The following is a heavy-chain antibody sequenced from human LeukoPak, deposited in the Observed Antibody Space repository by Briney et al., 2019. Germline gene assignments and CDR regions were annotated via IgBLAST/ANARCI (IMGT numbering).Heavy chain of an antibody. V-gene: IGHV3-21*01. J-gene: IGHJ4*02. CDR2: LSSSSSYI. D-gene: IGHD4-17*01. CDR1: GFTFSGYG. CDR3: ARYSTTVTSYFDS. Sequence: GGSLRLSCAASGFTFSGYGMNWVRQAPGKGLEWVSSLSSSSSYIYYADSVKGRFTISRDNAKSSLYLQMNSLRAEDTAVYYCARYSTTVTSYFDSWGQGTLVTVSS.